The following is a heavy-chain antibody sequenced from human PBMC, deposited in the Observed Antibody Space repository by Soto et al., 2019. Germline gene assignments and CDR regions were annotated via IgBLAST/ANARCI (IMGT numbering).Heavy chain of an antibody. Sequence: VGSLRLSCAASGFNFNDAYMTWVRLAPGEGLEWVASINHDASEKNSLASVRGRFTISRDNTERSVFLQMNSLRAEDTAVYYCAWGKGWLRFTSPSHWGQGTLVTVSS. J-gene: IGHJ4*02. V-gene: IGHV3-7*03. CDR3: AWGKGWLRFTSPSH. D-gene: IGHD5-12*01. CDR1: GFNFNDAY. CDR2: INHDASEK.